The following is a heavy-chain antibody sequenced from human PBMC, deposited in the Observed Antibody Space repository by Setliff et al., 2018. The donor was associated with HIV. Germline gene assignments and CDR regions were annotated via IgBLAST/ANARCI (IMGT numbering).Heavy chain of an antibody. J-gene: IGHJ5*02. V-gene: IGHV4-34*01. D-gene: IGHD2-15*01. CDR1: GGSLSGHY. CDR2: INHRGST. CDR3: ASRENPSGGYPKGWFDP. Sequence: PSETLSLTCAVYGGSLSGHYWTWLRQPPGKGLEWIGEINHRGSTSYSPSLKSRVTISVDTSKNQFSLKVRSVTAVDTAVYYCASRENPSGGYPKGWFDPWSQGSLVTVSS.